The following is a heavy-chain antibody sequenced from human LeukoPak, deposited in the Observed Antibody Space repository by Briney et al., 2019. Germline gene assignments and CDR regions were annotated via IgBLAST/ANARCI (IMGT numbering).Heavy chain of an antibody. Sequence: SETLSLTCAVYGGSFSGYYWSWIRQPPGKGLEWIGEINHSGSTNYNPSLKSRVTISVDTSKNQFSLKLSSVTAADTAVYYCASGAISSGAYGNWLDPWGQGTLVTVSS. CDR3: ASGAISSGAYGNWLDP. CDR2: INHSGST. J-gene: IGHJ5*02. V-gene: IGHV4-34*01. D-gene: IGHD3-22*01. CDR1: GGSFSGYY.